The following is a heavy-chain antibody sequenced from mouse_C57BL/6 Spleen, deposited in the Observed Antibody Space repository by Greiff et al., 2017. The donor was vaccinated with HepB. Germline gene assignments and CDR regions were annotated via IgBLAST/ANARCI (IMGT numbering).Heavy chain of an antibody. V-gene: IGHV1-5*01. CDR2: IYPGNSDT. CDR1: GYTFTSYW. J-gene: IGHJ4*01. Sequence: EVQLQQSGTVLARPGASVKMSCKTSGYTFTSYWMHWVKQRPGQGLEWIGAIYPGNSDTSYNQKFKGKAKLTAVTSASTAYMELSSLTNEDSAVYYCTRNYYGSSYVGYYAMDYWGQGTSVTVSS. D-gene: IGHD1-1*01. CDR3: TRNYYGSSYVGYYAMDY.